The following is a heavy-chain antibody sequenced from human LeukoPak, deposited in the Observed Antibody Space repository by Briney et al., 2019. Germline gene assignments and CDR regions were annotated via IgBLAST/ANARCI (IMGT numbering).Heavy chain of an antibody. Sequence: GASVKVSCKASGYTFTGYYMHWVRQAPGQGLEWMGWINPNSGGTNYAQKFQGRVTMTRDTSISTAYMELSRLRSDDTAVYYCARGVVSDYGYYYYGMDVWGQGTTVTVSS. V-gene: IGHV1-2*02. D-gene: IGHD4-17*01. CDR1: GYTFTGYY. J-gene: IGHJ6*02. CDR3: ARGVVSDYGYYYYGMDV. CDR2: INPNSGGT.